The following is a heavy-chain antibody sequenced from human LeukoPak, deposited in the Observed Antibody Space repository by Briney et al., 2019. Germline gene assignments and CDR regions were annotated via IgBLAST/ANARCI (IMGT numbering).Heavy chain of an antibody. CDR3: ARSPDYYDSSEDY. V-gene: IGHV3-48*03. J-gene: IGHJ4*02. CDR2: ISSGSTI. Sequence: GGSLRLSCAASGFTFSSYEMNWVRQAPGKGLEWVSYISSGSTIYYADSVKGRFTISRDNAKNSLYLQMNSLRAEDTAVYYCARSPDYYDSSEDYWGQGTLVTVSS. D-gene: IGHD3-22*01. CDR1: GFTFSSYE.